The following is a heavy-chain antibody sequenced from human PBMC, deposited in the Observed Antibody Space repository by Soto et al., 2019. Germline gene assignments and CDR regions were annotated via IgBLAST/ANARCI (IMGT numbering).Heavy chain of an antibody. CDR1: GGSISSGGYY. Sequence: SETLSLTCTVSGGSISSGGYYWSWIRQHPGKGLEWIGYIYYSGSTYYNPSLKSRVTISVDTSKNQFSLKLSSVTAADTAVYYCARDRGYCSGGSCRLDAFDIWGQGTMVTVSS. V-gene: IGHV4-31*03. CDR2: IYYSGST. CDR3: ARDRGYCSGGSCRLDAFDI. J-gene: IGHJ3*02. D-gene: IGHD2-15*01.